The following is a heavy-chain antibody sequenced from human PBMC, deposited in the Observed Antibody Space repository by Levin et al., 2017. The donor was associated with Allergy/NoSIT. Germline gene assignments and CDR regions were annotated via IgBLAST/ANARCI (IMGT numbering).Heavy chain of an antibody. V-gene: IGHV5-51*01. J-gene: IGHJ4*02. CDR2: IYPGDSDT. Sequence: GESLKISCKSSGYSFSSYWIGWVRQMPGKGLEWMGIIYPGDSDTRYSPSFPGQVTISVDKTISTAYLQWSSLKASDTAMYYCARVGAVAGTSADYWGQGTLVTVSS. CDR3: ARVGAVAGTSADY. CDR1: GYSFSSYW. D-gene: IGHD6-19*01.